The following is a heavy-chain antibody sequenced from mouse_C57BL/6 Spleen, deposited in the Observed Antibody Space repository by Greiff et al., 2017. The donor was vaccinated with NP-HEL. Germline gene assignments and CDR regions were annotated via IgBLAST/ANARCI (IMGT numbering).Heavy chain of an antibody. CDR2: IWSDGST. D-gene: IGHD1-1*01. J-gene: IGHJ1*03. CDR1: GFSLTSYG. CDR3: ARHEGGSSYGYFDV. Sequence: QVQLKESGPGLVAPSQSLSITCTVSGFSLTSYGVHWVRQPPGKGLEWLVVIWSDGSTTYNSALKSRRSISKENSKSQVFLKMNRLQTDDTAMYYCARHEGGSSYGYFDVWGTGTTVTVSS. V-gene: IGHV2-6-1*01.